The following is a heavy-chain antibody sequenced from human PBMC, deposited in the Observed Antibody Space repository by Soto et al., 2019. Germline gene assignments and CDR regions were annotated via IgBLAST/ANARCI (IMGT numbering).Heavy chain of an antibody. J-gene: IGHJ4*01. Sequence: EVQLVESGGGLVKPGESLRLSCAASGFTVSDAWVNWVRQAPGQGLEWVGRIKSRAAGGTTAYRASVIGRFAISRDDSNNIVSLTSSSMKTEDSAVYYCTPDSHLSSICVRFDYWGRGTRVNISS. D-gene: IGHD3-9*01. V-gene: IGHV3-15*07. CDR3: TPDSHLSSICVRFDY. CDR1: GFTVSDAW. CDR2: IKSRAAGGTT.